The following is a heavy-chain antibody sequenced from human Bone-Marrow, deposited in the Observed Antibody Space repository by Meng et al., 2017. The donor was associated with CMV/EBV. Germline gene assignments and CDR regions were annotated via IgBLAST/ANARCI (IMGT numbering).Heavy chain of an antibody. CDR3: ARDSAGRRELIRSTSPWA. Sequence: GESLKISCAASGFTFSKYNMNWVRQAPGKGLEWVSSITSNSGYIYYADSVKGRFTISRDNAKNSLYLQMDSLRAEDTAVYFCARDSAGRRELIRSTSPWAWGQGTLVTVSS. CDR1: GFTFSKYN. D-gene: IGHD1-7*01. CDR2: ITSNSGYI. V-gene: IGHV3-21*01. J-gene: IGHJ4*02.